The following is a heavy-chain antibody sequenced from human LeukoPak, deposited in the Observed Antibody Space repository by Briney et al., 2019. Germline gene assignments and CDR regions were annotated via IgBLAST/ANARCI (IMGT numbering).Heavy chain of an antibody. D-gene: IGHD3-22*01. V-gene: IGHV3-43*02. J-gene: IGHJ4*02. CDR1: GFTFDDYA. Sequence: GGSLRLSCAASGFTFDDYAMHWVRQAPGKGLEWVSLISGDGGSTYYADSVKGRFTISRDNSKNSLYLQMNSLRTEDTALYYCAKDYDSSGYYWPIDYWGQGTLVTVSS. CDR3: AKDYDSSGYYWPIDY. CDR2: ISGDGGST.